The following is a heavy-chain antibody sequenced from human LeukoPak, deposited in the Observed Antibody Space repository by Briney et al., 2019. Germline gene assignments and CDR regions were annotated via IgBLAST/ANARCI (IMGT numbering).Heavy chain of an antibody. CDR3: ARTTYSSGWYGGFDP. V-gene: IGHV4-59*12. CDR1: GGSISSYY. CDR2: IYYSGST. D-gene: IGHD6-19*01. Sequence: SETLSLTCTVSGGSISSYYWSWIRQPPGKGLEWIGYIYYSGSTNYNPSLKSRVTISVDTSKNQFSLKLSSVTAADTAVYYCARTTYSSGWYGGFDPWGQGTLVTVSS. J-gene: IGHJ5*02.